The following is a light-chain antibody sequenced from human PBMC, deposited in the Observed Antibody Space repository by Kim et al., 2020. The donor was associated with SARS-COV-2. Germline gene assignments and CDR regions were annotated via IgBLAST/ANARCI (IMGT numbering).Light chain of an antibody. CDR2: IAS. CDR3: QQYDNWPPWT. J-gene: IGKJ1*01. V-gene: IGKV3-15*01. CDR1: QSVSNN. Sequence: SPGERATLSCRARQSVSNNLAWYQQKPGRPPRLLMFIASTRATGIPARFSGSGSGTEFTLTISSLQSEDFAFYYCQQYDNWPPWTFGQGTKVDIK.